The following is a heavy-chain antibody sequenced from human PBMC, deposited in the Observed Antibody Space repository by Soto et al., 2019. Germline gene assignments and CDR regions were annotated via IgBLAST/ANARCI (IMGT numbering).Heavy chain of an antibody. CDR2: IYSGGST. CDR1: GGSISQYY. D-gene: IGHD3-10*01. J-gene: IGHJ4*02. CDR3: ARGPGGFGDFSLAY. V-gene: IGHV4-4*07. Sequence: QVQLQESGPGLVKPSETLTLSCGVSGGSISQYYWSWIRQPAGKGLEWIGRIYSGGSTNYNPSLESRVTMSVDTSKNKFSLTLSSVPAAGTAVYYWARGPGGFGDFSLAYWGQGALVTVSS.